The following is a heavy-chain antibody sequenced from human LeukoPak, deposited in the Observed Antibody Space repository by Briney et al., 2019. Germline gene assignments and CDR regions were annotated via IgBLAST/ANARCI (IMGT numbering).Heavy chain of an antibody. CDR2: IYYSGST. CDR1: GGSISSSSYY. J-gene: IGHJ5*02. V-gene: IGHV4-39*07. D-gene: IGHD6-19*01. Sequence: PSETLSLTCTVSGGSISSSSYYWGWIRQPPGKGLEWIGSIYYSGSTYYNPSLKSRVTISVDKSKNQFSLKLSSVTAADTAVYYCARLGRRQWLVRRANWFDPWGQGTLVAVSS. CDR3: ARLGRRQWLVRRANWFDP.